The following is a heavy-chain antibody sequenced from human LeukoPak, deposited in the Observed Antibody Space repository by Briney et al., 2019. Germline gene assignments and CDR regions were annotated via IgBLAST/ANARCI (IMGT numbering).Heavy chain of an antibody. CDR1: RFTLRTYA. CDR3: AKSASTVTTFFDY. J-gene: IGHJ4*02. V-gene: IGHV3-23*01. D-gene: IGHD4-11*01. Sequence: GGSLRLSCAASRFTLRTYAMTWVRQAPGRGLERISSIDTAGDTYYADSVKGRFTISTDSSKTTLFLQMNGLRTEDTALFYCAKSASTVTTFFDYWGQGSLVTVSS. CDR2: IDTAGDT.